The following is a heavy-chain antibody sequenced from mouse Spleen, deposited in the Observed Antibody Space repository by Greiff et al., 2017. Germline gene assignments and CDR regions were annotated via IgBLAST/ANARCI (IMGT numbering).Heavy chain of an antibody. CDR2: ISNGGGST. J-gene: IGHJ4*01. Sequence: DVKLVESGGGLVQPGGSLKLSCATSGFTFSDYYMYWVRQTPEKRLEWVAYISNGGGSTYYPDTVKGRFTISRDNAKNTLYLQMSRLKSEDTAMYYCARPPYYRYDGYAMDYWGQGTSVTVSS. CDR3: ARPPYYRYDGYAMDY. CDR1: GFTFSDYY. D-gene: IGHD2-14*01. V-gene: IGHV5-12*02.